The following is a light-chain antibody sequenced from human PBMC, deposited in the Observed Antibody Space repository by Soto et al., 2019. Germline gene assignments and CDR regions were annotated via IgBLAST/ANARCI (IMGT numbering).Light chain of an antibody. J-gene: IGKJ1*01. CDR3: QQYVTSPGT. CDR1: QGLRTYS. CDR2: GVY. Sequence: PGERAPLSCRPSQGLRTYSLAWYQQKPGQAPRLLISGVYSRAAGIPDRFSGSGSGTDFTLTISRLEPEDFAVYYCQQYVTSPGTFGQGHKV. V-gene: IGKV3-20*01.